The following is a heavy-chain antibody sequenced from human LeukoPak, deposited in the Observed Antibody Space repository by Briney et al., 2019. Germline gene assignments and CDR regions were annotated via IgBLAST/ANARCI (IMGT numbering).Heavy chain of an antibody. CDR1: GFTFDEYG. Sequence: GGSLRLSCAASGFTFDEYGMSWVRQTPGKGLEWVAGIDWNGGSTGYADSVKGRFTISRNNAKNSLYLQMNSLRAEDTALYYCARRAMIVVATPAADYWGQGTLVTVSS. J-gene: IGHJ4*02. CDR3: ARRAMIVVATPAADY. D-gene: IGHD3-22*01. CDR2: IDWNGGST. V-gene: IGHV3-20*04.